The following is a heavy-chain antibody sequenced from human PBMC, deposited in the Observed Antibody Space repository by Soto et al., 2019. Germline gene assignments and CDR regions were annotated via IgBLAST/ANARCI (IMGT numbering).Heavy chain of an antibody. CDR1: GGTFSSYA. D-gene: IGHD6-13*01. CDR2: IIPIFGTA. J-gene: IGHJ6*02. CDR3: ARVTCGSSWYFGYYGMDV. Sequence: QVQVVQSGAEVKKPGSSVKVSCKASGGTFSSYAISWVRQAPGQGLEWMGGIIPIFGTANYAQKFQGRVTITADESTSTAYMELRSLRSEDTAVYYCARVTCGSSWYFGYYGMDVWGQGTTVTVSS. V-gene: IGHV1-69*01.